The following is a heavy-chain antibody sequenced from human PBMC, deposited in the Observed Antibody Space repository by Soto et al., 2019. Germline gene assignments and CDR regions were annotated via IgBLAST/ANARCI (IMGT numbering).Heavy chain of an antibody. Sequence: QVQLQQWGAGLLKPSETLSLTCAVYSGSFNTYYWSWVRQPPGKGLEWIAEINHFGRTNYNPSLKSRLTISVDTSKNQLYLSLSSVTAADTAVYYCARVSRGTGTSWGAFYDMDVWGTGTPVTVSS. J-gene: IGHJ6*03. D-gene: IGHD1-26*01. CDR2: INHFGRT. CDR3: ARVSRGTGTSWGAFYDMDV. V-gene: IGHV4-34*02. CDR1: SGSFNTYY.